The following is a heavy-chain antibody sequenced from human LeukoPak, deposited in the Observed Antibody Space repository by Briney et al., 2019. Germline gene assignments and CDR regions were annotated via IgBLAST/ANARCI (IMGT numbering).Heavy chain of an antibody. CDR3: ARGEPHYYYDSSGYYYP. J-gene: IGHJ5*02. D-gene: IGHD3-22*01. Sequence: PSETLSLTCAVYGGSFSGYYWSWIRQPPGKGLEWLGEINHSGSTNYNPSLKSRVTISVDTSKNQFSLKLGSVTAADTAVYYCARGEPHYYYDSSGYYYPWGQGTLVTVSS. CDR2: INHSGST. CDR1: GGSFSGYY. V-gene: IGHV4-34*01.